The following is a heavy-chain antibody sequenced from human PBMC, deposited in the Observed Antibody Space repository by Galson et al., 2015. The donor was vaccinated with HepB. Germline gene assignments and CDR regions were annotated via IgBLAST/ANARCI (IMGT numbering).Heavy chain of an antibody. CDR2: TYYRSKWYN. Sequence: CAISEDSVSSNSAAWNWIRQSPSRGLEWLGRTYYRSKWYNDYAVSVKSRITINPDTSKNQFSLQLNSVTPEDTAVYYCARDRIGHPVVYYYGMDVWGQGTTVTVSS. J-gene: IGHJ6*02. V-gene: IGHV6-1*01. D-gene: IGHD2-15*01. CDR3: ARDRIGHPVVYYYGMDV. CDR1: EDSVSSNSAA.